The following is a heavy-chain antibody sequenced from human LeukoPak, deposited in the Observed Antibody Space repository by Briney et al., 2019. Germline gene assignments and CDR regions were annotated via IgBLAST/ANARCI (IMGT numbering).Heavy chain of an antibody. Sequence: GRSLRLSCAASGFTFSSYAMHWVRQAPGKGLEWVAVISYDGSNKYYADSVKGRFTISRDNSKNTLYLQMNSLRAEDTAVYYCARASILVMSAILSFDYWGQGTLVTVSS. CDR2: ISYDGSNK. CDR1: GFTFSSYA. CDR3: ARASILVMSAILSFDY. J-gene: IGHJ4*02. V-gene: IGHV3-30-3*01. D-gene: IGHD2-21*01.